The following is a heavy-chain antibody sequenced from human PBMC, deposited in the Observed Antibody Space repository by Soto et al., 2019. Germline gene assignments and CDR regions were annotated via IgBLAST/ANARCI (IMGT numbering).Heavy chain of an antibody. Sequence: GASLKVSCKASGYTFTGYYMHWVRQAPGQGLEWMGWINPNSGGTNYAQKFQGWVTMTRDTSISTAYMELSRLRSDDTAVYYCARDLENITIFGVVTHDAFDIWGQGTMVNVS. CDR2: INPNSGGT. V-gene: IGHV1-2*04. CDR1: GYTFTGYY. J-gene: IGHJ3*02. CDR3: ARDLENITIFGVVTHDAFDI. D-gene: IGHD3-3*01.